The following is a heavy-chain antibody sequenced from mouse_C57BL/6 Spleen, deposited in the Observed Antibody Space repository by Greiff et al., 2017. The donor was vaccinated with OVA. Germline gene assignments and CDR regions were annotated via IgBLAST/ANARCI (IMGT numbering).Heavy chain of an antibody. J-gene: IGHJ4*01. CDR2: ISYDGSN. V-gene: IGHV3-6*01. D-gene: IGHD2-2*01. CDR3: AREEGYGYDVPYAMDY. CDR1: GYSITSGYY. Sequence: EVKLMESGPGLVKPSQSLSLTCSVTGYSITSGYYWNWIRQFPGNKLEWMGYISYDGSNNYNPSLKNRISITRDTSKYQFFLKLNSVTTEDTATYYCAREEGYGYDVPYAMDYWGQGTSVTVSS.